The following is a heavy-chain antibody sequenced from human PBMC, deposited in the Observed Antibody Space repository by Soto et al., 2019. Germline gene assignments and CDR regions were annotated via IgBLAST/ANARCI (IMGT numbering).Heavy chain of an antibody. Sequence: EVQLVESGGGLVQPGGSLRLSCAVSGVPFGTFTMNWVRQAPGKGLEWVSGLSDNGGTTHYAYSVKGRFTISRDKSKKTLYLQMNNLRAEDTAVYYCAKHFIGGRLQSPFDLWGQGTLVTVSS. CDR1: GVPFGTFT. D-gene: IGHD1-1*01. V-gene: IGHV3-23*04. CDR2: LSDNGGTT. J-gene: IGHJ4*02. CDR3: AKHFIGGRLQSPFDL.